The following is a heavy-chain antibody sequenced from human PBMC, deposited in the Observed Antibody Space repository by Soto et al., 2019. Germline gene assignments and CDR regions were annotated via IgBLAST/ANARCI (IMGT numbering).Heavy chain of an antibody. CDR3: ARGSCSSASCYTGDY. V-gene: IGHV4-59*01. CDR2: IYFTGST. J-gene: IGHJ4*02. D-gene: IGHD2-2*02. Sequence: SETLSLTCTVSGDTIGSYYWSCIRQPPGKGLEWIGYIYFTGSTNYNPSLKSRVTISVDTSRNQFSLKLSSVTAADTAVYYCARGSCSSASCYTGDYWGQGTLVTVSS. CDR1: GDTIGSYY.